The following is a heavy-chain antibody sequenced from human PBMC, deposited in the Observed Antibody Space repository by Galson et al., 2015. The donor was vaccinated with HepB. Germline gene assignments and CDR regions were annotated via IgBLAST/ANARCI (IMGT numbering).Heavy chain of an antibody. CDR2: IYYSGST. Sequence: SETLSLTCTVSGGSVSSGSYYWSWIRQPPGKGLEWIGYIYYSGSTNYNPSLKSRVTISVDTSKNQFSLKLSSVTAADTAVYYCARERRVLWFGELFTWVAFDIWGQGTMVTVSS. V-gene: IGHV4-61*01. CDR1: GGSVSSGSYY. J-gene: IGHJ3*02. D-gene: IGHD3-10*01. CDR3: ARERRVLWFGELFTWVAFDI.